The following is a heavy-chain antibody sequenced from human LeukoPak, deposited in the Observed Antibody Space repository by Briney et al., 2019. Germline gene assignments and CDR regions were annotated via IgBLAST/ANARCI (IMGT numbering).Heavy chain of an antibody. CDR3: ATGPRGNWYSSGWYPHDLRY. CDR1: GYTLTELS. J-gene: IGHJ4*02. V-gene: IGHV1-24*01. CDR2: FDPEDGET. Sequence: ASVKVSCKVSGYTLTELSMHWVRQAPGKGLEWMGGFDPEDGETIYAQKFQGRVTMTEDTSTDTAYMELRSLRSEDTAVYYCATGPRGNWYSSGWYPHDLRYWGQGTLVTVSS. D-gene: IGHD6-19*01.